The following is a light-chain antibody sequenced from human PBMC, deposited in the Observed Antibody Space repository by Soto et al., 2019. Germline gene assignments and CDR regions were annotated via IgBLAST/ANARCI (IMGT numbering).Light chain of an antibody. Sequence: DVHMTQTPSTLSGSVGDRVTITFRASQTISSWLAWYQQKPGKAPKLLIYKASTLKSGVPSRFSGSGSGTEFTLTISSLQPEDFGIYYCQQYENYWTFGQGTKVDI. J-gene: IGKJ1*01. V-gene: IGKV1-5*03. CDR1: QTISSW. CDR3: QQYENYWT. CDR2: KAS.